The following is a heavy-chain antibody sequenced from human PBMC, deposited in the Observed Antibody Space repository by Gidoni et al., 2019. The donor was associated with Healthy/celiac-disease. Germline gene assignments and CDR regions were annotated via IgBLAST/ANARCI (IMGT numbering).Heavy chain of an antibody. CDR2: ISGSGGST. J-gene: IGHJ4*02. Sequence: EVQLLESGGGLVKTGGSLRPSCAASGFTFSRYAIGWVRKAPGKGLEWVSAISGSGGSTYYADAVKGRVTISRDNSKNTLYLQMNSLRAEYTAVYYCAKDPYRPCSYYDSSGYYDYWGQGTLVTVSS. CDR3: AKDPYRPCSYYDSSGYYDY. V-gene: IGHV3-23*01. CDR1: GFTFSRYA. D-gene: IGHD3-22*01.